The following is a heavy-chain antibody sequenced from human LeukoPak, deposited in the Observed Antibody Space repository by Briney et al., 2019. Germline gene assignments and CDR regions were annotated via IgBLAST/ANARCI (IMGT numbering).Heavy chain of an antibody. CDR2: IHSSSGSI. CDR1: GFSFTNYN. J-gene: IGHJ3*02. V-gene: IGHV3-21*01. CDR3: ARDLAWDAFDI. Sequence: GGSLRLSCAASGFSFTNYNMNWVRQAPGKGLEWVSSIHSSSGSIYYADSLKGRFTISRDNAKNSLYLQMNSLRAEDTAVYYCARDLAWDAFDIWGQGTMVTVSS.